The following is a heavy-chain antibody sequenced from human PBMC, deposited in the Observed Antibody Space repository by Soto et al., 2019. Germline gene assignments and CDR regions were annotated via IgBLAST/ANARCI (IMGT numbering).Heavy chain of an antibody. Sequence: QVQLVESGGGVVQPGRSLRLSCAASGFTFSSYAMHWVRQAPGKGLEWVAVISYDGSNKYYADSVKGRFTISRDNSKNTLYLQMNSLRAEDTAVYYCARARPAAADYWGQGTPVTVSS. CDR2: ISYDGSNK. CDR1: GFTFSSYA. CDR3: ARARPAAADY. J-gene: IGHJ4*02. D-gene: IGHD6-25*01. V-gene: IGHV3-30-3*01.